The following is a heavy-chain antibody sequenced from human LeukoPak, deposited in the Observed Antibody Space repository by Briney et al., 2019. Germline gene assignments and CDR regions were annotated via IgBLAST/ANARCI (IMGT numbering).Heavy chain of an antibody. V-gene: IGHV3-30*04. CDR2: ISYDGSNK. Sequence: GGSLRLSCAASGFTFSSYAMHWVRQAPGKGLEWVAVISYDGSNKYYADSVKGRFTISRDNSKNTLYLQMNSLRAEDTAVYYCAREENSYGSGSYYDYWGQGTLVTVSS. J-gene: IGHJ4*02. CDR3: AREENSYGSGSYYDY. CDR1: GFTFSSYA. D-gene: IGHD3-10*01.